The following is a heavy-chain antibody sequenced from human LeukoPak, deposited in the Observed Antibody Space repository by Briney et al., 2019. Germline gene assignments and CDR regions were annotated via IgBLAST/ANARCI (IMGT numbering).Heavy chain of an antibody. Sequence: PGRSLRLSCAASGFTFSSYGMHWVRQAPGKGLEWVAVIWYDGSNKYYADSVKGRFTISRDNSKNTLYLQMNSLRAEDTAVYYCARRGTSIAARTTAYYYYMDVWGKGTTVTVSS. D-gene: IGHD6-6*01. CDR2: IWYDGSNK. J-gene: IGHJ6*03. CDR3: ARRGTSIAARTTAYYYYMDV. V-gene: IGHV3-33*01. CDR1: GFTFSSYG.